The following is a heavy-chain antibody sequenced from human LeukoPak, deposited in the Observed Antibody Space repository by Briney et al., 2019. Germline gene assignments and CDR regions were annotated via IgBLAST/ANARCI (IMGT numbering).Heavy chain of an antibody. D-gene: IGHD6-19*01. CDR2: ISSSSSYI. CDR1: GFTFSSYS. V-gene: IGHV3-21*01. J-gene: IGHJ3*02. CDR3: ARGQWLVHGAFDI. Sequence: GGSLRLSCAASGFTFSSYSMNWVRQAPGKGLEWVSSISSSSSYIYYADSVKGRFTISRDNAKNSLYLQMNSLRAEDTAVYYCARGQWLVHGAFDIWGQGTMVTVSS.